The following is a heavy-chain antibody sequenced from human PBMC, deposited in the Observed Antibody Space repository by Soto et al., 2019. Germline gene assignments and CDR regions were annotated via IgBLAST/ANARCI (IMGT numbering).Heavy chain of an antibody. CDR3: VQTTGWPGFDF. V-gene: IGHV3-53*01. CDR1: GFAVSSKY. J-gene: IGHJ4*02. D-gene: IGHD6-19*01. Sequence: EVQLVESGGGLIQPGGSLRLSCAASGFAVSSKYMTWVRQAPGKGLEWVSVIYGGGTTYYADSVKGRFPISRDTSKNTLYLQMNSLSAEDAAVYYCVQTTGWPGFDFWGQGTLVTVSS. CDR2: IYGGGTT.